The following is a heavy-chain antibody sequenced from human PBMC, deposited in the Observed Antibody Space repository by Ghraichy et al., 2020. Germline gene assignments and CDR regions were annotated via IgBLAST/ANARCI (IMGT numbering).Heavy chain of an antibody. J-gene: IGHJ4*02. V-gene: IGHV4-61*01. CDR2: INYSGST. CDR1: GGSVSSGSYY. D-gene: IGHD5-18*01. Sequence: SETLSLTCTVSGGSVSSGSYYWSWIRQPPGKGLEWIGYINYSGSTNYNPSLKSRVTISVDTSKNQFSLKLSSVTAADTAVYYCARTGYSYGYPPPPVDYWTQGTLVTVSS. CDR3: ARTGYSYGYPPPPVDY.